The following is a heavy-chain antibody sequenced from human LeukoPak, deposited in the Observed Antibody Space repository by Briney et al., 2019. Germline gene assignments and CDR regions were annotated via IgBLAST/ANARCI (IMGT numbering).Heavy chain of an antibody. CDR1: GYTFTSYS. D-gene: IGHD3-10*01. CDR2: INAGNGNT. J-gene: IGHJ5*02. V-gene: IGHV1-3*01. CDR3: ARGVASGAALYYYSP. Sequence: ASVKVSCKASGYTFTSYSIHWVRQAPGQRLEWMGWINAGNGNTKYSQKFQDRVTITRDTSASTAYMELSSLRSEDTAVFYCARGVASGAALYYYSPWGQGALVTVSS.